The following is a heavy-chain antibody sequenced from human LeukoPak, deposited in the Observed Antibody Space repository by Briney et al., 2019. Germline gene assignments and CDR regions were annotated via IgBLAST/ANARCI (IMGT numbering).Heavy chain of an antibody. Sequence: GGSLRLSCAASGFTVSSNYMSWVRQAPGKGLECVSVIFGDGTTYYAGSVKGRFTISRDNSKNTLYLQMNSLRAEDTAVYFCASASYSNDVAGVDFWGQGTLVTVSS. CDR2: IFGDGTT. D-gene: IGHD6-13*01. CDR1: GFTVSSNY. V-gene: IGHV3-53*01. CDR3: ASASYSNDVAGVDF. J-gene: IGHJ4*02.